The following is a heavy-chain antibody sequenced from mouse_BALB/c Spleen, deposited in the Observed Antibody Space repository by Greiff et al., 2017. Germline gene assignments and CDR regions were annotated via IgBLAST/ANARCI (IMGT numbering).Heavy chain of an antibody. J-gene: IGHJ4*01. CDR3: ARHGGNYLYYAMDY. Sequence: VKLQESGPDLVAPSQSLSITCTVSGFSLTSYGVHWVRQPPGKGLEWLVVIWSDGSTTYNSALKSRLSISKDNSKSQVFLKMNSLQTDDTAMYYCARHGGNYLYYAMDYWGQGTSVTVSS. CDR2: IWSDGST. CDR1: GFSLTSYG. D-gene: IGHD1-1*02. V-gene: IGHV2-6-2*01.